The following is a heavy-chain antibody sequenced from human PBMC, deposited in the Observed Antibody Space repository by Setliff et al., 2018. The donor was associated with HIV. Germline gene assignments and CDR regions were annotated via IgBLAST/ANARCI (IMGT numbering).Heavy chain of an antibody. V-gene: IGHV4-59*01. CDR2: MYYSGNT. D-gene: IGHD2-21*01. CDR1: GVSISNYY. CDR3: ARDQSDWSY. Sequence: PSETLSLTCTVSGVSISNYYWSWLRQTPGKGLEWIGYMYYSGNTNYNPSLKSRVTISVDTSKSQFSLKLNSVTAADTAVYYCARDQSDWSYWGQGTLVTVSS. J-gene: IGHJ4*02.